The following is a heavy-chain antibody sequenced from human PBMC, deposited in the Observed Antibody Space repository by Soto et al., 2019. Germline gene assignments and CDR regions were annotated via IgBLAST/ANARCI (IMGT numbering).Heavy chain of an antibody. D-gene: IGHD3-9*01. CDR3: ARLNYNIYIRHNNWFDP. J-gene: IGHJ5*02. V-gene: IGHV4-34*01. CDR2: INHRGTT. Sequence: SETLSLTCAVYGGSFSGFYWTWIRQPPGKGLEWIGEINHRGTTNYSPSLKSRLTMSVDTSKSQFSLKLTSVTAADTALYFCARLNYNIYIRHNNWFDPWGQGVLVTGSS. CDR1: GGSFSGFY.